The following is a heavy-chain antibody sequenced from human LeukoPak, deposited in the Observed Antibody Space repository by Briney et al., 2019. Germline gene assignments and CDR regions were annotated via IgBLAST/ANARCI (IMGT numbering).Heavy chain of an antibody. J-gene: IGHJ3*02. CDR1: GGSFSGYY. V-gene: IGHV4-34*01. Sequence: SETLSLTCAVYGGSFSGYYWSWIRQPPGKGLEWIGEINHSGSTNYNPSLKSRVTISVDTSKNQFSLKLSSVTAADTAVYYCARQNRYSSSWYKALDIWGQGTMVTVSS. D-gene: IGHD6-13*01. CDR3: ARQNRYSSSWYKALDI. CDR2: INHSGST.